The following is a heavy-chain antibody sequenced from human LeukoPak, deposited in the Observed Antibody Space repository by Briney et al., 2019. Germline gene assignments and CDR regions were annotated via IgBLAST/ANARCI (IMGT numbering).Heavy chain of an antibody. J-gene: IGHJ4*02. V-gene: IGHV1-58*01. Sequence: SVKVSCKASGFTFTSSAVQWVRQARGQRLEWIGWIVVGSGNTNYAQKFQERVTITRDMSTSTAYMELSSLRSEDTAVYYCAAQGTYYYDSSENTGGGYWGQGTLVTVSS. CDR1: GFTFTSSA. CDR2: IVVGSGNT. CDR3: AAQGTYYYDSSENTGGGY. D-gene: IGHD3-22*01.